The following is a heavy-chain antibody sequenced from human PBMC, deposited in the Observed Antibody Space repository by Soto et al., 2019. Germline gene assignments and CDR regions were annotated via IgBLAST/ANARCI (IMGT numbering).Heavy chain of an antibody. V-gene: IGHV4-30-2*06. Sequence: SETLSLTCTVSGGSISSGGYSWTWIRQSPGKGLEWIGYTYQSGSAYYNPSLKSRVTISVDRSKNQFSLNLTSLTAADTAVYYCARDYYGMDVWGQGTPVTVSS. CDR2: TYQSGSA. J-gene: IGHJ6*02. CDR1: GGSISSGGYS. CDR3: ARDYYGMDV.